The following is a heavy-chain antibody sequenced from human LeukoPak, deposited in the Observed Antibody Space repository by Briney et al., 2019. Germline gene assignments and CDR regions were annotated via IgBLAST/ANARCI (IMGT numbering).Heavy chain of an antibody. Sequence: GGSLRLSCAASGFPFSSYAMSWVRQAPGKGLEWVSAIGGTGGYTYYADSVRGRFTISRDNAKNSLYLQINSLRADDTAVYFCARDSGYSAFDYWGQGTLVTVSS. CDR3: ARDSGYSAFDY. CDR2: IGGTGGYT. D-gene: IGHD5-12*01. V-gene: IGHV3-23*01. CDR1: GFPFSSYA. J-gene: IGHJ4*02.